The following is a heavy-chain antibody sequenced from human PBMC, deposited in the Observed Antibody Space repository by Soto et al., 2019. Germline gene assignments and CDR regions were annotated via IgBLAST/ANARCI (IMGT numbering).Heavy chain of an antibody. J-gene: IGHJ4*02. V-gene: IGHV2-5*01. Sequence: QITLKESGPTLVKPTQTLTLTCTVSGFSLSTGGVGVGWIRQSPGKALEWLDSPSLKSRVTITKDTSKNQVVLTMTNMDPVDTATYYCAHAQWCWDPFDYWGQGTLVTVSS. CDR1: GFSLSTGGVG. D-gene: IGHD2-8*01. CDR3: AHAQWCWDPFDY.